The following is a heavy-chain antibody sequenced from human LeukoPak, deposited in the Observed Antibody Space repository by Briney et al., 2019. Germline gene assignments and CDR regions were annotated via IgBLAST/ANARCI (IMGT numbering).Heavy chain of an antibody. CDR2: INHSGST. CDR1: GGSFSGYY. CDR3: ARDSEQQLVLGAFDI. D-gene: IGHD6-13*01. V-gene: IGHV4-34*01. Sequence: SETLSLTCAVYGGSFSGYYWSWIRQPPGKGLEWIGEINHSGSTNYNPSLKSRVTISVDTSKNQFSLKLSSVTAADTAVYYCARDSEQQLVLGAFDIWGQGTMVTVSS. J-gene: IGHJ3*02.